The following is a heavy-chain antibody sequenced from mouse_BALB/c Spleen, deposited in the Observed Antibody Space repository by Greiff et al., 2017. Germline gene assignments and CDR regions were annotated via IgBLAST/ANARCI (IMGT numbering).Heavy chain of an antibody. J-gene: IGHJ3*01. V-gene: IGHV3-8*02. CDR3: ADYGIYEGWFAY. Sequence: EVKLVESGPSLVKPSQTLSLTCSVTGDSITSGYWNWIRKFPGNKLEYMGYISYSGSTYYNPSLKSRISITRDTSTNQYYLQLNSVTTEDTATYYCADYGIYEGWFAYWGQGTLVTVSA. D-gene: IGHD2-1*01. CDR2: ISYSGST. CDR1: GDSITSGY.